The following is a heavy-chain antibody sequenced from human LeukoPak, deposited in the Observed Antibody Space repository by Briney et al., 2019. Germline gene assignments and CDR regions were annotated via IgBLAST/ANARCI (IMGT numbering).Heavy chain of an antibody. J-gene: IGHJ4*02. CDR1: GYTFTSYG. CDR2: ISAYNGNT. CDR3: ARVDDYDILTGYYKAYFDY. V-gene: IGHV1-18*01. Sequence: ASVKVSCKASGYTFTSYGISWVRQAPGQGLEWMGWISAYNGNTNYAQKLQGRVTMTTDTSTSTAYMELRSLRSDDTAVYCCARVDDYDILTGYYKAYFDYWGQGTLVTVSS. D-gene: IGHD3-9*01.